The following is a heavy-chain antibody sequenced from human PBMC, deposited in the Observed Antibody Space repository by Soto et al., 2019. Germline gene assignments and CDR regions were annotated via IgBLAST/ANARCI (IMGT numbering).Heavy chain of an antibody. Sequence: KPSETLSLTCTVSGGSISSYYWSWIRQPPGKGLEWIGYIYYSGSTNYNPSLKSRVTISVDTSKNQFSLKLSSVTAADTAVYYCARDGDSSGPPINWFDPWGQGTLVTVSS. J-gene: IGHJ5*02. CDR2: IYYSGST. CDR1: GGSISSYY. V-gene: IGHV4-59*01. D-gene: IGHD3-22*01. CDR3: ARDGDSSGPPINWFDP.